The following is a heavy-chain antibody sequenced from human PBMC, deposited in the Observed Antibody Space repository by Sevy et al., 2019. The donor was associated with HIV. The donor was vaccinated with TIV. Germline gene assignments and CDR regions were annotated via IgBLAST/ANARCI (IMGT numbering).Heavy chain of an antibody. D-gene: IGHD5-12*01. CDR3: ARDVTRDGYNKRLGSEGLYYYYGMDV. CDR1: GLTFSSYS. V-gene: IGHV3-21*01. CDR2: ISSSSSYI. J-gene: IGHJ6*02. Sequence: GGSLRLSCAASGLTFSSYSMNWVRQAPGKGLEWVSAISSSSSYIYYADSVKGRFTISRDNAKNSLYLQMNSLRAEDTAVYYCARDVTRDGYNKRLGSEGLYYYYGMDVWGQGTTVTVSS.